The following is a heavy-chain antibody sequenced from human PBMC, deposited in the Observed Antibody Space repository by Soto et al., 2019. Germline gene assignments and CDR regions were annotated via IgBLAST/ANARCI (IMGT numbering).Heavy chain of an antibody. V-gene: IGHV6-1*01. CDR3: ARAPFGSGCYVYYFDY. Sequence: PSQTLSLTCVISGDSVSSNSAAWNWISQSPSRGLEWLGRTYYRSKWYHDYAVSAKSRITINPDTSKNQFSLQLNSVTPEDTAVYYCARAPFGSGCYVYYFDYWGQGTLVTVS. CDR2: TYYRSKWYH. D-gene: IGHD6-19*01. CDR1: GDSVSSNSAA. J-gene: IGHJ4*02.